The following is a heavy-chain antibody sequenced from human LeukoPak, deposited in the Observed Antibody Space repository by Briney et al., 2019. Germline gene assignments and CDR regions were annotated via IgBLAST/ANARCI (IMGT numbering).Heavy chain of an antibody. CDR2: IYYSGST. Sequence: PSETLSLTCTVSGGSISSYYWSWIRQPPGKGLEWIGYIYYSGSTNYNPSLKSRVTISVDTSKNQFSLKLSSVTAADTAVYYCARSTFYSASGSYVISYYFDYWGQGTLVTVSS. D-gene: IGHD3-10*01. V-gene: IGHV4-59*12. J-gene: IGHJ4*02. CDR1: GGSISSYY. CDR3: ARSTFYSASGSYVISYYFDY.